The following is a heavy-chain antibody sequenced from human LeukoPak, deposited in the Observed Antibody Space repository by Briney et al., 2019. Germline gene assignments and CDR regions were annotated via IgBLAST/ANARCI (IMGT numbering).Heavy chain of an antibody. V-gene: IGHV1-8*03. D-gene: IGHD1-26*01. CDR3: ATNSGSYFSLDY. J-gene: IGHJ4*02. CDR1: GYTFTSYD. CDR2: MNPNSGNT. Sequence: ASVKVSCKASGYTFTSYDINWVRQATGQGLEWMGWMNPNSGNTGYAQKFRGRVTITRNTSVSTAYMELSSLRSEDTAVYYCATNSGSYFSLDYWGQGTLVTVSS.